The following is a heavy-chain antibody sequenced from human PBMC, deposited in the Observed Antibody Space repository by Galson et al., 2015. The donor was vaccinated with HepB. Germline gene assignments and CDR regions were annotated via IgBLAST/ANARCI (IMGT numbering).Heavy chain of an antibody. CDR1: GDSVSSNNIG. J-gene: IGHJ4*02. D-gene: IGHD7-27*01. Sequence: CAISGDSVSSNNIGWNWIRQSPSRGLEWLGRTYYRSKWSNDYAESLQSRITINPDTFKNQLSLQLNSVTPEDTAVYFCARSIHLGRGFDSWSQGTLVTVSS. CDR3: ARSIHLGRGFDS. V-gene: IGHV6-1*01. CDR2: TYYRSKWSN.